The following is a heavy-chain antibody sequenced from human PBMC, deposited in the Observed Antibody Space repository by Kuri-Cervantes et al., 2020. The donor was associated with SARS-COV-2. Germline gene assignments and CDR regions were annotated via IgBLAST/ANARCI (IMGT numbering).Heavy chain of an antibody. D-gene: IGHD6-19*01. V-gene: IGHV1-18*01. Sequence: ASVKVSCKASGGTFSSYAISWVRQAPGQGLEWMGWISVNNGNTNYAQKLQGRVNMTTDTTTSTAYMELRSLRSDDTAVYYCARVPIYLGVAGKLAYWGQGTLVTVSS. CDR3: ARVPIYLGVAGKLAY. CDR1: GGTFSSYA. J-gene: IGHJ4*02. CDR2: ISVNNGNT.